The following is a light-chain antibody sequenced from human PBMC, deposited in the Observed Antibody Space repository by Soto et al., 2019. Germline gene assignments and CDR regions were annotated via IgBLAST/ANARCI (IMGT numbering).Light chain of an antibody. CDR1: SNDVGGYNY. V-gene: IGLV2-11*01. J-gene: IGLJ3*02. CDR2: DVS. Sequence: QSVLTQPRSVSGSPGQSVTISCTGTSNDVGGYNYVSWFQQHPGKVPKLMVYDVSYRPSGVPDRFSGSKSGNTASLTISGVPGEDEGDYYCCSYAGTYWVFGGGTKVTVL. CDR3: CSYAGTYWV.